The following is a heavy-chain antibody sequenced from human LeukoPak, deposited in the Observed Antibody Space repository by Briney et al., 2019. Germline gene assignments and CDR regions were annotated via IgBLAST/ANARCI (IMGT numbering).Heavy chain of an antibody. J-gene: IGHJ4*02. CDR3: ARVTSHYYGSGSYYIGLDY. Sequence: ASVKVSCKASGYTFTGYYMHWVRQAPGQGLEWMGWINPNSGGTNYAQKFQGRVTMTRDTSISTAYMELSRLRSDDTAVYYCARVTSHYYGSGSYYIGLDYWGQGTLVTVSS. V-gene: IGHV1-2*02. CDR1: GYTFTGYY. CDR2: INPNSGGT. D-gene: IGHD3-10*01.